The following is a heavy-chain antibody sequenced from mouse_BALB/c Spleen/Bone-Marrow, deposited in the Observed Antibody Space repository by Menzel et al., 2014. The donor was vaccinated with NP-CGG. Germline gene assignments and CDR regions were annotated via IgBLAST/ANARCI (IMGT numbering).Heavy chain of an antibody. D-gene: IGHD2-3*01. CDR1: GYAFTNYN. J-gene: IGHJ4*01. CDR3: ARLGDGYYDALDY. Sequence: VQLQQSGPELVKPGASVKVSCKASGYAFTNYNIYWVKQRHGKSLEWIGYIDLYNGGTSYSQKFKGKATLTVDKSSSTAYMHLNSLTSEDSAVYYCARLGDGYYDALDYWGQGTSVTVSS. V-gene: IGHV1S135*01. CDR2: IDLYNGGT.